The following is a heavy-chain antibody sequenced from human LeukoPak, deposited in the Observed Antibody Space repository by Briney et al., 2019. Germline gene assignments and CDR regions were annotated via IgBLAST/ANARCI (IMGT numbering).Heavy chain of an antibody. J-gene: IGHJ4*02. CDR3: ARCPRYYDSSGYYYEDY. Sequence: ASVKVSCKASGYTFTSYDINWVRQATGQGLEWMGWMNPNSGNTGYAQKFQGRVTITRNTSISTAYMELSSLRSEDTAVYYCARCPRYYDSSGYYYEDYWGQGTLVTVSS. V-gene: IGHV1-8*03. CDR2: MNPNSGNT. CDR1: GYTFTSYD. D-gene: IGHD3-22*01.